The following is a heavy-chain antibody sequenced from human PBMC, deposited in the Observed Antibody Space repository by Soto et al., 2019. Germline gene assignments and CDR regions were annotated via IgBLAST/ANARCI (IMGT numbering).Heavy chain of an antibody. CDR1: GGSISSYY. D-gene: IGHD3-22*01. Sequence: SETLSLTCTVSGGSISSYYWSWIRQPPGKGLEWIGYIYYRGSTNYNPSLKSRVTISVDTSKNQFSLKLSSVTAADTAVYYCARGDDYYYDSSGYGLWGQGTLVTVSS. V-gene: IGHV4-59*01. CDR3: ARGDDYYYDSSGYGL. CDR2: IYYRGST. J-gene: IGHJ4*02.